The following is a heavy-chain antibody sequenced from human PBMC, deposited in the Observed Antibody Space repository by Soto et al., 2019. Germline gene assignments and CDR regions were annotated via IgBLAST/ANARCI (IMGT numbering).Heavy chain of an antibody. Sequence: EVQLVESGGGLVQPGRSLRLSCAASGFTFDDYAMHWVRQAPGKGLEWVSGISWNSGSIGYADSVKGRFTISRDNAKNSLYLQMNSLRAEDTALYYCAKEAFAKGGMDVWGQGTTVTVSS. CDR2: ISWNSGSI. D-gene: IGHD3-16*01. CDR1: GFTFDDYA. V-gene: IGHV3-9*01. J-gene: IGHJ6*02. CDR3: AKEAFAKGGMDV.